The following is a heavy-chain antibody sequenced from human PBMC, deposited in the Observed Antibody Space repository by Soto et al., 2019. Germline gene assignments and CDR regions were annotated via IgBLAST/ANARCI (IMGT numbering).Heavy chain of an antibody. Sequence: QVQLVQSGAEVKKPGASVKVSCKASGYIFTSDYMHWVRQAPGQGLEWMGIINPSGGSTSYAQKFQGRVTMTRDTSTSTVYMELSSLRSEDTAVYYCARGGDYYDSSGYFDYWGQGTLVTVSS. CDR1: GYIFTSDY. V-gene: IGHV1-46*01. J-gene: IGHJ4*02. CDR2: INPSGGST. D-gene: IGHD3-22*01. CDR3: ARGGDYYDSSGYFDY.